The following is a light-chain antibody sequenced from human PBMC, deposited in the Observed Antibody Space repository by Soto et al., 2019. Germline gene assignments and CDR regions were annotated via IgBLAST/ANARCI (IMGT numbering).Light chain of an antibody. V-gene: IGKV1-5*03. Sequence: DIQMTQSPSTLSASVGGTVTITCRASQSISNWLAWYQQKPGQAPKLLIHKASTLESGVPSRFSGSGSGTELTLTISSLQPDDFATFYCQQYDRFPYTFGQGTKLEIK. CDR3: QQYDRFPYT. J-gene: IGKJ2*01. CDR2: KAS. CDR1: QSISNW.